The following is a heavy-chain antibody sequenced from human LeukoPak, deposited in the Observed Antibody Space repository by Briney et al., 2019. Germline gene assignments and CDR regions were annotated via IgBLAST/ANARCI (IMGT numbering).Heavy chain of an antibody. Sequence: SGTPSLTCTVFGGCISNRSNYWGWIRRPPGKGLEWIGSIYYSGSTYYNPSLKSRVTISVDTSKNQFSLKLSSVTAADTAVYYCARHARVNWFDPWGQGTLVTVSS. CDR2: IYYSGST. V-gene: IGHV4-39*01. CDR1: GGCISNRSNY. CDR3: ARHARVNWFDP. J-gene: IGHJ5*02.